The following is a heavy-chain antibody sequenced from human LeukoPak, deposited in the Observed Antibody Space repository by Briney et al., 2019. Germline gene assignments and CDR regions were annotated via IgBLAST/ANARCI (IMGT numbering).Heavy chain of an antibody. CDR2: IYYSGST. CDR3: ARRRGGGTMSDWFDP. Sequence: PSETLSLTFTVSGGSISSYYWSWIRQPPGKGLEWIGYIYYSGSTNYNPSLKSRVTISVDTSKNQFSLKLSSVTAADTAVYYCARRRGGGTMSDWFDPWGQGTLVTVSS. CDR1: GGSISSYY. V-gene: IGHV4-59*08. D-gene: IGHD3-22*01. J-gene: IGHJ5*02.